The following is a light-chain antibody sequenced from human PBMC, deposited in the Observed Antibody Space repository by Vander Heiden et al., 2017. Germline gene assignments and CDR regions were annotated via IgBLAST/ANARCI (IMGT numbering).Light chain of an antibody. CDR2: EDS. V-gene: IGLV3-10*01. Sequence: SYELPQPPSVSVSPGQTARITCSGDALPKMYASWYQQRSGQAPLLVIYEDSERPSGIPEKFSGSSSGTTATLTISGAQMEDEADYYCYSADSSGNHWVFGGGTKLTVL. CDR3: YSADSSGNHWV. CDR1: ALPKMY. J-gene: IGLJ3*02.